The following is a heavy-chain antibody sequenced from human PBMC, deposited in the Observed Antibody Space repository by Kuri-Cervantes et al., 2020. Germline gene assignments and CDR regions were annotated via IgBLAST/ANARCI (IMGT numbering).Heavy chain of an antibody. V-gene: IGHV4-34*01. CDR2: INHSGST. Sequence: SQTLSLTCAVYGGSFSGYYWSWIRQPPGKGLEWIGEINHSGSTNYNPSLKSRVTISVDTSKNQFSLKLSSVTAADTAVYYCARGEGDGGYSKDAFDIWGQGTMVTVSS. CDR1: GGSFSGYY. D-gene: IGHD5-18*01. J-gene: IGHJ3*02. CDR3: ARGEGDGGYSKDAFDI.